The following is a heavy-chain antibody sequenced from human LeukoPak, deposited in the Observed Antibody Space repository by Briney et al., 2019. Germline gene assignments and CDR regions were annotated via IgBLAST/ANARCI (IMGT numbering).Heavy chain of an antibody. CDR2: INPNSGGT. J-gene: IGHJ5*02. CDR1: GYTFTYYY. Sequence: GASVKVSCRASGYTFTYYYIHWVRQAPGQGLEWMGWINPNSGGTNYAQKFQGRVTMTRDTSISTAYMEMSRLTSDDTAVYYCARFDTMIWEVGAWGQGTLVAVSS. CDR3: ARFDTMIWEVGA. D-gene: IGHD3-10*01. V-gene: IGHV1-2*02.